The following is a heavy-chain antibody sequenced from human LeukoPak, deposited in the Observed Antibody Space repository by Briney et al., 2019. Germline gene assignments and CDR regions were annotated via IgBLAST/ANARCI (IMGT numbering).Heavy chain of an antibody. CDR3: ARGVTGRYCSSTSCHWRAWFDP. CDR2: IYTSGTI. J-gene: IGHJ5*02. Sequence: PSETLSLTCTVSGGSISSYYWSWIRQPAGTALEWIGRIYTSGTITYNPSLKSRVTMSVDTSKNQFSLKLSSVTAADTAVYYCARGVTGRYCSSTSCHWRAWFDPWGQGTLVTVSS. V-gene: IGHV4-4*07. D-gene: IGHD2-2*01. CDR1: GGSISSYY.